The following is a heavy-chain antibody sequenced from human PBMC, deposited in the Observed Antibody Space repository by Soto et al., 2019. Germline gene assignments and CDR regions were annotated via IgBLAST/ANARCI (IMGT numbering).Heavy chain of an antibody. Sequence: ETLSLTCTVSGGSISSYYWSWIRQPPGKGLEWIGYIYYSGSTNYNPSLKSRVTISVDTSKNQFSLKLSSVTAADTAVYYCARGVSYYDILTGYYLNWFDPWGQGTLVTVSS. D-gene: IGHD3-9*01. J-gene: IGHJ5*02. V-gene: IGHV4-59*01. CDR2: IYYSGST. CDR3: ARGVSYYDILTGYYLNWFDP. CDR1: GGSISSYY.